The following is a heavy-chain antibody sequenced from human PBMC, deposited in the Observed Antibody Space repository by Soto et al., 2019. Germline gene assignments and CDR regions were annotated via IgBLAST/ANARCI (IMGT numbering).Heavy chain of an antibody. CDR1: GFSLSTSGVG. Sequence: SGPTLVNPTQTLTLTCTFSGFSLSTSGVGVGWIRQPPGNALEWLALIYWNDDKRYSPSLKSRLTITKDTSQNQVVLTMTNMDPVDTATYSCARLYCTNGVCYSGRNWFDPWGQGTLVTVSS. J-gene: IGHJ5*02. CDR3: ARLYCTNGVCYSGRNWFDP. V-gene: IGHV2-5*01. D-gene: IGHD2-8*01. CDR2: IYWNDDK.